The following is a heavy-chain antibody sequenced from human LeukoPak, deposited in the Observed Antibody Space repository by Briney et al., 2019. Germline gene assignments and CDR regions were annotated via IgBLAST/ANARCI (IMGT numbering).Heavy chain of an antibody. Sequence: GGSLRLSCAASGFTFSNAWMSWVRQAPGKGLEWLGRIKSKTEGATADYAAAVRDRFTISRDDSKNTMYLQMNSLKTEDTAVYYCSAAIYSDSRNWGQGTLVTVSS. CDR2: IKSKTEGATA. V-gene: IGHV3-15*01. CDR3: SAAIYSDSRN. D-gene: IGHD4-11*01. J-gene: IGHJ4*02. CDR1: GFTFSNAW.